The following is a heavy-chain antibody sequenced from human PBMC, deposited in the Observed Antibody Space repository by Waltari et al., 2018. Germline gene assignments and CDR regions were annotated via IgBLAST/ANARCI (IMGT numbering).Heavy chain of an antibody. CDR3: ARLEGDIVATSWFDP. V-gene: IGHV5-51*03. Sequence: EVQLVQSGAEVKKPGESLKISCKGSGYSFTSYWIGWVRQMPGQGLEWMGIIYPGDSDTSYSPSFQGQVTISADKSISTAYLQWSSLKASDTAMYYCARLEGDIVATSWFDPWGQGTLVTVSS. CDR1: GYSFTSYW. CDR2: IYPGDSDT. J-gene: IGHJ5*02. D-gene: IGHD5-12*01.